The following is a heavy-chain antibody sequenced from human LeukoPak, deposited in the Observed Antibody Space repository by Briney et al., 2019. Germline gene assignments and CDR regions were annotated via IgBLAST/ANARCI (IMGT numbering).Heavy chain of an antibody. D-gene: IGHD4-17*01. J-gene: IGHJ4*02. CDR3: ARPRQNYGDYGFDY. V-gene: IGHV3-11*04. CDR2: ISSSGRTV. CDR1: GFIFRDYY. Sequence: TGGSLRLSCAASGFIFRDYYMSWIRQAPGKGLEWVSDISSSGRTVYYADSVKGRFTISRDNAKNTLYLQMNSLRAEDTAVYYCARPRQNYGDYGFDYWGQGTLVTVSS.